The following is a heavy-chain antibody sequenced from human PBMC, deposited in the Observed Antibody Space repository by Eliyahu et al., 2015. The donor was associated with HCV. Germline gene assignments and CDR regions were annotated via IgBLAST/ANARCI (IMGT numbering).Heavy chain of an antibody. CDR2: INXSGST. CDR3: ARGALTIFGVVLRGSRWFDP. V-gene: IGHV4-34*01. Sequence: QVQLQQWGAGLLKPSETLSLXCAVYGGSFSGYXXSWIRQPPGKGLEWIGEINXSGSTNYNPSLKSRVTISVDTSKNQFSLKLSSVTAADTAVYYCARGALTIFGVVLRGSRWFDPWGQGTLVTVSS. CDR1: GGSFSGYX. J-gene: IGHJ5*02. D-gene: IGHD3-3*01.